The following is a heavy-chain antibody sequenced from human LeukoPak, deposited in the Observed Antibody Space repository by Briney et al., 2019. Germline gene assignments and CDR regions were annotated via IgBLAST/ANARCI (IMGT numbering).Heavy chain of an antibody. Sequence: EASVKVSCKASGGTFSSYAISWVRQAPGQGLEWMGGIIPIFGTANYAQKFQGRVAITADESTSTAYMELSSLRSEDTAVYYCAKSRYYYDSSGYYYDYWGQGTTVTVSS. J-gene: IGHJ4*03. D-gene: IGHD3-22*01. V-gene: IGHV1-69*13. CDR2: IIPIFGTA. CDR3: AKSRYYYDSSGYYYDY. CDR1: GGTFSSYA.